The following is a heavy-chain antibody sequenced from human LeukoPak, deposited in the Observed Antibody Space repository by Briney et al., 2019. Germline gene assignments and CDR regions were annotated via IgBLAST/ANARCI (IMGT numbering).Heavy chain of an antibody. CDR1: GYTFNGYY. J-gene: IGHJ3*02. Sequence: ASVKVSCKASGYTFNGYYLHWLRQAPGQGLERMGWINPNSGVTKFAQQFQGRVTMTWDTSVSTAYMELSRLTSDDTAMYYCARFGVVTNDAFDNWGQGTMVTISS. CDR3: ARFGVVTNDAFDN. V-gene: IGHV1-2*02. D-gene: IGHD3-3*01. CDR2: INPNSGVT.